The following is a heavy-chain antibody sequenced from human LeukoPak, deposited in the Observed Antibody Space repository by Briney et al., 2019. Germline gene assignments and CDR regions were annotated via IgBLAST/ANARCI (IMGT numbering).Heavy chain of an antibody. J-gene: IGHJ4*02. V-gene: IGHV3-30*03. Sequence: GGSLRLSCAASGFTFNSYAMHWVRQAPGKGLEWVALISSDGINKYYADSVKGRFTISRDNSKNTLYLQMNSLRAEDTAVYYCARDQSSSWYVDYWGQGTLVTVSS. D-gene: IGHD6-13*01. CDR1: GFTFNSYA. CDR2: ISSDGINK. CDR3: ARDQSSSWYVDY.